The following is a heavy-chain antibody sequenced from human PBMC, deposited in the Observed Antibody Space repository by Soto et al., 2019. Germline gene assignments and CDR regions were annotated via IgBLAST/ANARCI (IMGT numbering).Heavy chain of an antibody. CDR1: GGTFSSYA. D-gene: IGHD3-22*01. J-gene: IGHJ4*02. V-gene: IGHV1-69*13. Sequence: SVKVSCKASGGTFSSYAISWVRQAPGQGLEWMGGIIPSFGTANYAQKFQGRVTITADESTSTAYMELSSLRSEDTAVYYSARDLPYYYDSSGYSRPLNFDYWGQGTLVTVSS. CDR2: IIPSFGTA. CDR3: ARDLPYYYDSSGYSRPLNFDY.